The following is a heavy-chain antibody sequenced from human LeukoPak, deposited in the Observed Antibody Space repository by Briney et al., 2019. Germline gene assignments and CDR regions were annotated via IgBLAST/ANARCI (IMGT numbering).Heavy chain of an antibody. V-gene: IGHV3-30*18. CDR1: GFTFSSYG. D-gene: IGHD5-24*01. CDR2: ISYDGSNK. J-gene: IGHJ4*02. Sequence: GGSLRLSCAASGFTFSSYGMHWVRQTPGRGLEWVAVISYDGSNKYYADSVKGRFTISRDNSKNTLYLQMNSLRAEDTAEYYCAKDQAIGRDGYNSLRYYFDYWGQGTLVTVSS. CDR3: AKDQAIGRDGYNSLRYYFDY.